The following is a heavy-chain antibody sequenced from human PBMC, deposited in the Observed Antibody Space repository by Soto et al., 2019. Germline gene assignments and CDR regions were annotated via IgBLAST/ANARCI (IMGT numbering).Heavy chain of an antibody. Sequence: QVQLVESGGGVVQPGRSLSLSCVGSGFPFWHYGMHWVRQAPGKGLEWVAVIWSDGNKESYADSVKGRFAISRDNSKDTLSLEMNSLRVDDTAVYCCARDRNGGWFHMDVWGQGTTVSVSS. CDR1: GFPFWHYG. J-gene: IGHJ6*02. CDR3: ARDRNGGWFHMDV. D-gene: IGHD6-19*01. CDR2: IWSDGNKE. V-gene: IGHV3-33*01.